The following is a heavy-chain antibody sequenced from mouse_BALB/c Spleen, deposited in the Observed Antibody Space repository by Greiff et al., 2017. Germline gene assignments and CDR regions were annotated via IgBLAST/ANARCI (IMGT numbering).Heavy chain of an antibody. CDR2: INPGSGGT. V-gene: IGHV1-54*03. CDR3: AGGNPLAY. D-gene: IGHD2-1*01. J-gene: IGHJ3*01. Sequence: VQLQQSGAELVRPGTSVKVSCKASGYAFTNYLIEWVKQRPGQGLEWIGVINPGSGGTNYNEKFKGKATLTADKSSSTAYMQLSSLTSDDSAVYFCAGGNPLAYWGQGTLVTVSA. CDR1: GYAFTNYL.